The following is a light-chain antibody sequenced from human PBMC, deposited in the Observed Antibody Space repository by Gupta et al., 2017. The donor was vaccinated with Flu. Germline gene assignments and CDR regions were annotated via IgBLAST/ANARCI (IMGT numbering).Light chain of an antibody. CDR2: DAS. CDR3: QQRHHWPRT. J-gene: IGKJ1*01. V-gene: IGKV3-11*01. Sequence: EIVLTQSPVTLSLSPGEGATLSCRASQSISNDLAWYQQKPGQATRILIYDASNRANGIPVRVSGSGSGIVFTLTISSLEPEDSAVYYRQQRHHWPRTFGQGTMVEIK. CDR1: QSISND.